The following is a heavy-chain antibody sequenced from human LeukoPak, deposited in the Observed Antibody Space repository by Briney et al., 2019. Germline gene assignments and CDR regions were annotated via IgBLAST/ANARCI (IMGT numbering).Heavy chain of an antibody. J-gene: IGHJ3*02. CDR3: ARDRSVAAAGAFDI. D-gene: IGHD6-13*01. CDR1: GFTVSSNY. Sequence: GGSLRLSCAASGFTVSSNYMSWVRQAPGKGLEWVSVIYSGGSTYYADSVKGRFTISRDNSKNTLSLQMNSLRAEDTAVYYCARDRSVAAAGAFDIWGQGTMVTVSS. CDR2: IYSGGST. V-gene: IGHV3-66*01.